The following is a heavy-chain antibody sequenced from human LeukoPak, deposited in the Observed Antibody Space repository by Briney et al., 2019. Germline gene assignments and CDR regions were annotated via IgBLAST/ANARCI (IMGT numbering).Heavy chain of an antibody. CDR1: GFPLSSYW. CDR2: IKQDGSKE. D-gene: IGHD5-24*01. Sequence: PGGSLRLSCVASGFPLSSYWMTWVRQAPGKGLEWVANIKQDGSKESYVDSVKGRFTISRDNAKNSLYLQMNSLRAEDTAIYYCTRVGYIDEGIDYWGQGTLVTVSS. V-gene: IGHV3-7*04. J-gene: IGHJ4*02. CDR3: TRVGYIDEGIDY.